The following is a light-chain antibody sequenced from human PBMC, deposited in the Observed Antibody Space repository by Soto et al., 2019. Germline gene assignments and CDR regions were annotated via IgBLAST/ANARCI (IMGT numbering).Light chain of an antibody. V-gene: IGLV2-14*01. CDR2: DVS. J-gene: IGLJ2*01. CDR3: SSYTSSSTLL. Sequence: QSVLTQPASVSGSPGQSITFSCTGTSNDIGGYNYVSWYQQHPGKAPKLMIFDVSNRPSGVSYRFSGSKSGNTASLTISGLHAEDEADYYCSSYTSSSTLLFGGGTKLTVL. CDR1: SNDIGGYNY.